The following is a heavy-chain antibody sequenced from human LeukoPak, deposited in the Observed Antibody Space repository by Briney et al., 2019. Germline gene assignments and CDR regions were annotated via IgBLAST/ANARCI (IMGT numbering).Heavy chain of an antibody. J-gene: IGHJ3*02. CDR1: GGSFSGYH. CDR2: INHSGST. Sequence: PSETLSLTCAVYGGSFSGYHWSWIRQPPGKGLEWIGEINHSGSTNYNPSLKSRVTISVDTSKNQFSLKLSSVTAADTAVYYCASDSSGYYYFDAFDIWGQGTMVTVSS. V-gene: IGHV4-34*01. D-gene: IGHD3-22*01. CDR3: ASDSSGYYYFDAFDI.